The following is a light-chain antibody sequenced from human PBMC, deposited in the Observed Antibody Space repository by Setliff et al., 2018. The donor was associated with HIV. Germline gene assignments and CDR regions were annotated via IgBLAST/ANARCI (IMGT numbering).Light chain of an antibody. Sequence: QSALTQPASVSGSPGQSITISCTGISSDVGGYYSVSWYRQHPGKAPKLMIYDVINRPSGVSNRFSGSRSGNTASLTISGLQVEDEADYYCSSYTTSSTLHVLGPGTKVTVL. CDR3: SSYTTSSTLHV. J-gene: IGLJ1*01. CDR1: SSDVGGYYS. V-gene: IGLV2-14*03. CDR2: DVI.